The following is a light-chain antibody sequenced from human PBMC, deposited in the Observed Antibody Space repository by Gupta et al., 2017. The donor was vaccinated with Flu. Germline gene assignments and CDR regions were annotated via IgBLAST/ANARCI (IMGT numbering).Light chain of an antibody. CDR1: QRVDSK. Sequence: EIVMTQSPATLSVSPGERATLSCRASQRVDSKLAWYQQKPGQPPRLLIYGASSRATGVPARFSGSESGTEFTLTISSLQSEDFAVYYCQQYKDWPPFTFGRGTKVEIK. V-gene: IGKV3-15*01. CDR3: QQYKDWPPFT. J-gene: IGKJ4*01. CDR2: GAS.